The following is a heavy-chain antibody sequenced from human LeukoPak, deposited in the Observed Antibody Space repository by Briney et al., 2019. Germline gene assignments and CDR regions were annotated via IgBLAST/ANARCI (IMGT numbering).Heavy chain of an antibody. CDR1: GGSISSSNW. V-gene: IGHV4-4*02. CDR3: ARDMHDYMLFNYYGMDV. D-gene: IGHD4-11*01. CDR2: IYHSGST. J-gene: IGHJ6*02. Sequence: SGTLSLTCAVSGGSISSSNWWSWVRLPPGKGLEWIGEIYHSGSTNYNPSLKSRVTISVDKSKNQFSLKLSSVTAADTAVYYCARDMHDYMLFNYYGMDVWGQGTTVTVSS.